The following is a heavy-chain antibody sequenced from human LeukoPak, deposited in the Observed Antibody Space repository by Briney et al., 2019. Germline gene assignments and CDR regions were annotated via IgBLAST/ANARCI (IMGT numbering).Heavy chain of an antibody. V-gene: IGHV4-34*01. D-gene: IGHD3-10*01. CDR3: ARPRRYGSGAAALDI. J-gene: IGHJ3*02. Sequence: SETLSLTCAVYGGSFSGYYWSWIRQPPGKGLEWIGEINHSGSTNYNPSLKSRVTISVDTSKNQFSLKLSSVTAADTAVFYCARPRRYGSGAAALDIWGQGTMVTVSS. CDR2: INHSGST. CDR1: GGSFSGYY.